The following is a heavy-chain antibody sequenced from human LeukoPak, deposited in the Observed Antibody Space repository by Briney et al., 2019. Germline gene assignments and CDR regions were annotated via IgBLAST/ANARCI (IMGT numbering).Heavy chain of an antibody. Sequence: QTGGSLRLSCTASGFTFGDHAMSWVRQAPGKGLEWLGFIRSKAYGGTTEYAASAKGRFTISRDDSKSIAYLQMNSLTTEDTAVYYCSRGPTQQWLYPGTDVWGQGTTVIVSS. CDR1: GFTFGDHA. D-gene: IGHD5-18*01. V-gene: IGHV3-49*04. J-gene: IGHJ6*02. CDR3: SRGPTQQWLYPGTDV. CDR2: IRSKAYGGTT.